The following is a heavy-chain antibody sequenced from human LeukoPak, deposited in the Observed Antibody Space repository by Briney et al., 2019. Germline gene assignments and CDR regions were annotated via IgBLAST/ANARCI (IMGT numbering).Heavy chain of an antibody. V-gene: IGHV3-30*18. CDR2: ISSDGNNK. Sequence: GGSLRLSCAASGFTFRSYGMHWVRQAPGKGLEWVAAISSDGNNKYYADSVKGRFTISRNNSKNTLYLQMNSLRAEDTAVYYCAKDQTFRGSGHYTYFDYWGQGALVTVSS. J-gene: IGHJ4*02. D-gene: IGHD2-15*01. CDR3: AKDQTFRGSGHYTYFDY. CDR1: GFTFRSYG.